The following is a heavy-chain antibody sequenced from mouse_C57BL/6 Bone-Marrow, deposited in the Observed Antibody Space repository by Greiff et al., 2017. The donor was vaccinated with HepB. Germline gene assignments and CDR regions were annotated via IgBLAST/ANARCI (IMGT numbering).Heavy chain of an antibody. CDR1: GYTFTDYY. J-gene: IGHJ1*03. V-gene: IGHV1-19*01. Sequence: EVKLVESGPVLVKPGASVKMSCKASGYTFTDYYMNWVKQSHGKSLEWIGVINPYNGGTSYNQKFKGKATLTVDKSSSTAYMELNSLTSEDSAVYYCASDDGNYWYFDVWGTGTTVTVSS. CDR2: INPYNGGT. CDR3: ASDDGNYWYFDV. D-gene: IGHD2-3*01.